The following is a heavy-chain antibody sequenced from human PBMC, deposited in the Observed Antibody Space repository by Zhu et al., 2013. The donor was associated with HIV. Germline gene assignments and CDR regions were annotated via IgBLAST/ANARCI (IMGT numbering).Heavy chain of an antibody. CDR2: IIPIFGTA. CDR1: GGTFSSYA. V-gene: IGHV1-69*01. J-gene: IGHJ4*02. CDR3: ARAPPYSYGSETAYNGYFDY. D-gene: IGHD3-10*01. Sequence: QVQLVQSGAEVKKPGSSVKVSCKASGGTFSSYAISWVRQAPGQGLEWMGGIIPIFGTANYAQRFQGRVMITADESTTTAYMELSSLKSEDTAVYFCARAPPYSYGSETAYNGYFDYWGQGTLVTVSS.